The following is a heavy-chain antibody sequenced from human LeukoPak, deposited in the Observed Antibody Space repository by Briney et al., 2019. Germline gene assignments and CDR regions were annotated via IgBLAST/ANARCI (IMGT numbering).Heavy chain of an antibody. CDR2: MNPNSGNT. CDR3: AKDPTYYYDPRGHFDY. D-gene: IGHD3-22*01. CDR1: GYTFTSYD. Sequence: GASVKVSCKASGYTFTSYDINWVRQATGQGLEWMGWMNPNSGNTGYAQKFQGRVTITRNTSISTAYMELSSLRAEDTAVYYCAKDPTYYYDPRGHFDYWGQGTLVTVSS. J-gene: IGHJ4*02. V-gene: IGHV1-8*03.